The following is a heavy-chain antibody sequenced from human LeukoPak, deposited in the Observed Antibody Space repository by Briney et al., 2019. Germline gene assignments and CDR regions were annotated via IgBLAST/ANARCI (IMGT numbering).Heavy chain of an antibody. CDR3: AKDFDWLLDY. J-gene: IGHJ4*02. D-gene: IGHD3-9*01. V-gene: IGHV3-30*18. CDR1: GFTFSSYA. Sequence: GSLRLSCAASGFTFSSYAMSWVRQAPGKGLEWVAVISYDGSNKYYADSVKGRFTISRDNSKNTLYLQMNSLRAEDTAVYYCAKDFDWLLDYWGQGTLVTVSS. CDR2: ISYDGSNK.